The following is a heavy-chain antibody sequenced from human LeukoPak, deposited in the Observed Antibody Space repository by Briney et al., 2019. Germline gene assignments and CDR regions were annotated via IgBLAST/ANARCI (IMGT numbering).Heavy chain of an antibody. CDR3: ATRIRRLTYYDILTGYSPWDY. Sequence: GGSLRLSCAVSGFTFSSYWMTWVRQAPGKGLEWVANIKQDGSEKYYVDSVKGRFTISRDNAKNSLYLQMNSLRAEDTAVYYCATRIRRLTYYDILTGYSPWDYWGQGTLVTVSS. CDR2: IKQDGSEK. D-gene: IGHD3-9*01. V-gene: IGHV3-7*03. J-gene: IGHJ4*02. CDR1: GFTFSSYW.